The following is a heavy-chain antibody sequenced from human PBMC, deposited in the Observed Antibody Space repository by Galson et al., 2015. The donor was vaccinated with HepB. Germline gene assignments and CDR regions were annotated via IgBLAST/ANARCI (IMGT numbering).Heavy chain of an antibody. CDR3: ARAAAGYSSGWWSRWVAFDI. Sequence: CAISGDSVSSNSAAWNWIRQSPSRGLEWLGRTYYRSKWYNDYAVSVKSRITINPDTSKNQFSLQLNSVTPEDTAVYYCARAAAGYSSGWWSRWVAFDIWGQGTMVTVSS. J-gene: IGHJ3*02. D-gene: IGHD6-19*01. V-gene: IGHV6-1*01. CDR1: GDSVSSNSAA. CDR2: TYYRSKWYN.